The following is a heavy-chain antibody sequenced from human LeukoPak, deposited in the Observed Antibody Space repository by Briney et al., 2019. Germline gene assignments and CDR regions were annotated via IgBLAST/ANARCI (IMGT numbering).Heavy chain of an antibody. D-gene: IGHD5-18*01. CDR3: ARLKKDTAMVTSDAFDI. J-gene: IGHJ3*02. Sequence: PSETLSLTCTVSGGSISSYYWSWIRQPPGKGLEWIGYIYYSGSTNYNPSLKSRVTISVDTSKNQFSLKLSSVTAADTAVYYCARLKKDTAMVTSDAFDIWGQGTMVTVTS. V-gene: IGHV4-59*08. CDR2: IYYSGST. CDR1: GGSISSYY.